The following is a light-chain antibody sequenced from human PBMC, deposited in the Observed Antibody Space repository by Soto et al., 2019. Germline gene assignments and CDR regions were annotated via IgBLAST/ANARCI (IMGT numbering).Light chain of an antibody. V-gene: IGKV3-15*01. CDR3: QQRSNWRWT. Sequence: EVVMTQSPATLSVSPWEIATLSCRASQSVNDKVAWFQQKPGQAPRLLIIGASTTATGVPARFSGSGSGTDFTLTISSLEPEDFAVYYCQQRSNWRWTFGQGTKVDIK. CDR1: QSVNDK. CDR2: GAS. J-gene: IGKJ1*01.